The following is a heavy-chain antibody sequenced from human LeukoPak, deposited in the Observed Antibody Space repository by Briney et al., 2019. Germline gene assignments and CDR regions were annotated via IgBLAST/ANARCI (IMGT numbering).Heavy chain of an antibody. Sequence: PGGSLRLSCAASGFTFSSYWMSWVRQAPGKGLEWVANIKQDGSEKYYVDSVKGRFTISRDNAKNSLYLQMNSLRAEDTAVYYCARGDYGYVWGSYPLTPVDSWGQRTLVTVSS. D-gene: IGHD3-16*02. J-gene: IGHJ4*02. CDR1: GFTFSSYW. CDR2: IKQDGSEK. CDR3: ARGDYGYVWGSYPLTPVDS. V-gene: IGHV3-7*01.